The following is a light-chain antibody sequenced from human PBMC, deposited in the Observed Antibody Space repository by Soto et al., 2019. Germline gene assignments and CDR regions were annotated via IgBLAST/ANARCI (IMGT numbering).Light chain of an antibody. J-gene: IGKJ1*01. CDR3: QQYHSTPKT. Sequence: DIVMTQSPDSLAVSLGERATINCKSSQSVLYSSNNKNYLAWYQQKPGQPPKLLIYWASTREFGVPDRFRGSGSGTDFTLTISSLQAEDVAVYYCQQYHSTPKTFGQGTKVEIK. CDR1: QSVLYSSNNKNY. V-gene: IGKV4-1*01. CDR2: WAS.